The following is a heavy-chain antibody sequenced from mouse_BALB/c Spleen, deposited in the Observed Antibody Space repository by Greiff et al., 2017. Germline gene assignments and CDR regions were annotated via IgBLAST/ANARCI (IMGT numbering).Heavy chain of an antibody. Sequence: EVQLVESGPGLVKPSQSLSLTCTVTGYSITSDYAWNWIRQFPGNKLEWMGYISYSGSTSYNPSLKSRISITRDKSKNQFFLQLNSVTTEDTATYYCARRGDGAWFAYWGQGTLVTVSA. CDR2: ISYSGST. CDR3: ARRGDGAWFAY. V-gene: IGHV3-2*02. J-gene: IGHJ3*01. CDR1: GYSITSDYA.